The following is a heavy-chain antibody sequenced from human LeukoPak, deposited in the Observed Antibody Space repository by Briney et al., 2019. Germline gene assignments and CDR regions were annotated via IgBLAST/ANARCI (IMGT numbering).Heavy chain of an antibody. CDR2: SIPIFGTA. V-gene: IGHV1-69*13. CDR3: ASAYCSSTSCLHYYYYYMDV. Sequence: ASVKVSCKASGGTFSSYAISWVRQAPGQGLEWMGGSIPIFGTANYAQKFQARVTITADESTSTAYMELNSPRSEDTAVYYCASAYCSSTSCLHYYYYYMDVWGKGTPVTVSS. CDR1: GGTFSSYA. J-gene: IGHJ6*03. D-gene: IGHD2-2*01.